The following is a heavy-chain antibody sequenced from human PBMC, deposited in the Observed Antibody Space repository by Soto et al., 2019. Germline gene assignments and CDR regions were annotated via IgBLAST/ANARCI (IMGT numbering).Heavy chain of an antibody. D-gene: IGHD4-17*01. J-gene: IGHJ3*01. V-gene: IGHV3-23*01. Sequence: TGGSLRLSCVASGFTFSSYAMSWVHQVPGKGLEWVSTISDAAGSAYYVDSVKGRFTISRDNSKKTLYLQMNSLRAEDSAVYNCARPYGGKIGDAPDLWGPGTMVTGSS. CDR2: ISDAAGSA. CDR1: GFTFSSYA. CDR3: ARPYGGKIGDAPDL.